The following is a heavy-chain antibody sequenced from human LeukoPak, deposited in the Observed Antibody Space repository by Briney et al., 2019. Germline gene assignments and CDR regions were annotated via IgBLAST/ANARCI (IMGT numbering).Heavy chain of an antibody. D-gene: IGHD4/OR15-4a*01. CDR2: ISARSTTI. CDR3: ATDIIVTLTFAS. Sequence: PGGSLRLSCEASGFTFSAHSMNWVRQAPGKGLEWISYISARSTTIYYADSVKGRFTISRDNAKNSLYLQMNSLRAEDTAIYYCATDIIVTLTFASWGQGSLVTVSS. J-gene: IGHJ4*02. CDR1: GFTFSAHS. V-gene: IGHV3-48*01.